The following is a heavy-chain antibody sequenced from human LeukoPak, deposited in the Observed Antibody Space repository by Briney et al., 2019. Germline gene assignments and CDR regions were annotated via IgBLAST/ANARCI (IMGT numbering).Heavy chain of an antibody. D-gene: IGHD3-10*01. CDR2: IYHSGST. CDR1: GGSVSSCGYS. J-gene: IGHJ5*02. V-gene: IGHV4-30-2*01. CDR3: ARAGGGFDP. Sequence: TLSLTCAVSGGSVSSCGYSWSWLRQPPGKGLEWIGYIYHSGSTYYNPSLKSRVTISVDRSKNQFSLKLSSVTAADTAVYYCARAGGGFDPWGQGTLVTVSS.